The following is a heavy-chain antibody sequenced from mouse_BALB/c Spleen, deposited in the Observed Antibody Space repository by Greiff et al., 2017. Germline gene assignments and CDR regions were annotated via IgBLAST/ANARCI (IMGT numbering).Heavy chain of an antibody. CDR2: IYPGNGDT. V-gene: IGHV1-12*01. Sequence: QVQLQQPGAELVKPGASVKMSCKASGYTFTSYNMHWVKQTPGQGLEWIGAIYPGNGDTSYNQKFKGKATLTADKSSSTAYMQLSSLTSEDSAVYYCARETIGTTAYYFDYWGQGTTLTVSS. D-gene: IGHD2-14*01. CDR3: ARETIGTTAYYFDY. CDR1: GYTFTSYN. J-gene: IGHJ2*01.